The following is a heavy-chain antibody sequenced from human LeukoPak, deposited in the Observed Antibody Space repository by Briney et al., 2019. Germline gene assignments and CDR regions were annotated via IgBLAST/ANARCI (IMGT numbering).Heavy chain of an antibody. CDR3: ARDGGYRRFDF. CDR2: ISTTSLNA. D-gene: IGHD2-2*02. V-gene: IGHV3-23*01. CDR1: GFTFSSYW. Sequence: GGSLRLSCAASGFTFSSYWMHWVRQAPGKGLQWVSVISTTSLNAYYADSVKGRFTISRDNSKNTLYLQMSSLRVDDTAVYYCARDGGYRRFDFWGQGTLVTVSS. J-gene: IGHJ4*02.